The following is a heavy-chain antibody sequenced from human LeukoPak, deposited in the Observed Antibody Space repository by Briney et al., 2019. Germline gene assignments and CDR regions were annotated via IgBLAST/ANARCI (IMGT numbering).Heavy chain of an antibody. D-gene: IGHD4-17*01. Sequence: PGGSLRLSCTTPKFNFHNYGLTWVRQAPGKELEWVSSISGSGGSTHYAASVQGRFTISRDNSKNTLYLQMNSLRAEDTAVYYCAKDPNGDYIGAFDIWGQGTMVTVSS. CDR2: ISGSGGST. J-gene: IGHJ3*02. CDR1: KFNFHNYG. CDR3: AKDPNGDYIGAFDI. V-gene: IGHV3-23*01.